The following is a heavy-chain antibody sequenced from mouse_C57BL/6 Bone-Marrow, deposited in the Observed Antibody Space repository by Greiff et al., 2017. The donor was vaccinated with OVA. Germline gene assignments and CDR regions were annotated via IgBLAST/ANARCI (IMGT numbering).Heavy chain of an antibody. CDR3: TGDGWSLYYYAMDY. J-gene: IGHJ4*01. CDR1: GYTFTDYE. CDR2: IDPETGGT. V-gene: IGHV1-15*01. Sequence: QVHVKQSGAELVRPGASVTLSCKASGYTFTDYEMHWVKQTPVHGLEWIGAIDPETGGTAYNQKFKGKAILTADKSSSTAYMELRSLTSEDSAVYYCTGDGWSLYYYAMDYWGQGTSVTVSS. D-gene: IGHD1-1*02.